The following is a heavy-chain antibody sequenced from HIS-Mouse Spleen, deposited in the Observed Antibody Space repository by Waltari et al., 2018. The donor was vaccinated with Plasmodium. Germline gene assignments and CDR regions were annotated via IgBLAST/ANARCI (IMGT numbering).Heavy chain of an antibody. J-gene: IGHJ4*02. CDR1: GGSFSGYY. Sequence: QVQLQQWGAGLLKPSETLSLTCAVYGGSFSGYYWSWIRQPPGKGLEWIGEINHSGSTNYNPSLKSRVTISVDTSKNQFSLKLSSVTAADTAVYYCARGPGDIVATTFDYWGQGTLVTVSS. CDR3: ARGPGDIVATTFDY. V-gene: IGHV4-34*01. D-gene: IGHD5-12*01. CDR2: INHSGST.